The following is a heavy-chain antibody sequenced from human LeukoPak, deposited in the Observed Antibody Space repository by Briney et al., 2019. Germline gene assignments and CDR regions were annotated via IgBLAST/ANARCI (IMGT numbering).Heavy chain of an antibody. V-gene: IGHV4-59*01. CDR3: ARATKRQLLGAFDI. D-gene: IGHD1-1*01. CDR1: GGSISSYY. CDR2: IYYSGST. Sequence: SETLSLTCTVSGGSISSYYWSWIRQPPGKGLEWIGYIYYSGSTNYNPSLKSRVTISVDTSKNQFSLKLSSVTAADTAVYYCARATKRQLLGAFDIWGQGTMVTVSS. J-gene: IGHJ3*02.